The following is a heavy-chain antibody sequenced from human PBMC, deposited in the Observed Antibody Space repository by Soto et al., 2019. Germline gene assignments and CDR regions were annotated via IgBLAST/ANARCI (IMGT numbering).Heavy chain of an antibody. CDR1: EFTFSTSW. Sequence: PVGSLRLSCAASEFTFSTSWINWVRQAPGKGLEWVASIKGDGSQKYYVDSVTGRFTISRDNAKNSVYLQMNSLRAEDTAVYYCARDRGWLAYDYWGQGALVTVSS. J-gene: IGHJ4*02. CDR3: ARDRGWLAYDY. V-gene: IGHV3-7*01. D-gene: IGHD6-19*01. CDR2: IKGDGSQK.